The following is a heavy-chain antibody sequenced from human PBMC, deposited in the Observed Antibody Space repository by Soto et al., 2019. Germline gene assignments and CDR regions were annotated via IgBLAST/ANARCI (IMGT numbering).Heavy chain of an antibody. Sequence: EVQLVQSGAEVKKPGESLRISCKGSGYSFTSYWISWVRQMPGKGLEWMGRIDPSDSYTNYSPSFQGHVTISADKSISTAYLQLSSLKASDTAMYYCARLARATRRGYYGMDVWGQGTTVTVSS. J-gene: IGHJ6*02. D-gene: IGHD5-12*01. V-gene: IGHV5-10-1*01. CDR3: ARLARATRRGYYGMDV. CDR2: IDPSDSYT. CDR1: GYSFTSYW.